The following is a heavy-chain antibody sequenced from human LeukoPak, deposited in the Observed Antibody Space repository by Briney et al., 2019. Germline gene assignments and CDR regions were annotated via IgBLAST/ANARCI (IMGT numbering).Heavy chain of an antibody. V-gene: IGHV4-34*01. CDR1: GGSFSGYY. Sequence: SETLSLTCAVYGGSFSGYYWSWIRQPPGKGLEWIGEINHSGSTNYNPSLKSRVTISVDTSKNQFSLKLSSVTAADTAVYYCAATSVVVAATPRWFDPWGQGTLVTVSS. J-gene: IGHJ5*02. D-gene: IGHD2-15*01. CDR2: INHSGST. CDR3: AATSVVVAATPRWFDP.